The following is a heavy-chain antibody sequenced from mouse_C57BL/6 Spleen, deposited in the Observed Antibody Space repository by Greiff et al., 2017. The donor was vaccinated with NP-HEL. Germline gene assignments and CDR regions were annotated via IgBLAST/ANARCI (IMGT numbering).Heavy chain of an antibody. CDR1: GFSLTSYG. D-gene: IGHD2-4*01. Sequence: VQLQQSGPGLVQPSQSLSITCTVSGFSLTSYGVHWVRQSPGKGLEWLGVIWSGGSTDYNAAFISRLSISKDNSKSQVFFKMNSLQADDTAIYYCADDYDAFAYWGQGTLVTVSA. CDR2: IWSGGST. CDR3: ADDYDAFAY. V-gene: IGHV2-2*01. J-gene: IGHJ3*01.